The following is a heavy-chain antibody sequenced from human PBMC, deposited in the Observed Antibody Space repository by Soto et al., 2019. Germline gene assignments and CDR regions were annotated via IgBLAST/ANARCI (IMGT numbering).Heavy chain of an antibody. V-gene: IGHV3-74*01. CDR3: ARDVSLVFDP. J-gene: IGHJ5*02. Sequence: EVQLVESGGGLVQPGGSLRLSCVASGFTLSSYWMHWVRQAPGKGLVWVSHINNDGSNTNYADSVKGRFTISRDNAKNTLYLQVNSLRAEDTAVYYCARDVSLVFDPWGQGTLVTVSS. D-gene: IGHD2-8*02. CDR1: GFTLSSYW. CDR2: INNDGSNT.